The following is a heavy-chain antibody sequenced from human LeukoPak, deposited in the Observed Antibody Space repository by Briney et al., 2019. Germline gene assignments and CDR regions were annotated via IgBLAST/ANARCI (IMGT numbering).Heavy chain of an antibody. D-gene: IGHD2-15*01. Sequence: SETLSLTCTVSGGSISSYYWSWIRQPAGKGLEWIGRIYTSGSTNYNPYLKSRVTMSVDTSKNQFSLKLSSVTAADTAVYYCAREFVVVVAATDWFDPWGQGTLVTVSS. J-gene: IGHJ5*02. V-gene: IGHV4-4*07. CDR2: IYTSGST. CDR1: GGSISSYY. CDR3: AREFVVVVAATDWFDP.